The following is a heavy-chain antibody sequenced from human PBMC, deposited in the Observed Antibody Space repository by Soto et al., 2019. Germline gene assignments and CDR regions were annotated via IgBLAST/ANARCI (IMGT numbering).Heavy chain of an antibody. J-gene: IGHJ4*02. CDR3: AKKGGSYYDSSGSTAPYYFDY. CDR2: ISWNSGSI. CDR1: GFTFDDYA. V-gene: IGHV3-9*01. Sequence: PGGSLRLSCAASGFTFDDYAMHWVRQAPGKGLEWVSGISWNSGSIGYADSVKGRFTISRDNAKNSLYLQMNSLRAEDTALYYCAKKGGSYYDSSGSTAPYYFDYWGQGTLVTVPS. D-gene: IGHD3-22*01.